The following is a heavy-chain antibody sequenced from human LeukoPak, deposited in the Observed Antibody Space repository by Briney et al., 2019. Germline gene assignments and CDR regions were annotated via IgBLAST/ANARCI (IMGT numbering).Heavy chain of an antibody. CDR1: GFTFSNHW. J-gene: IGHJ4*02. D-gene: IGHD4-17*01. CDR3: ARGHYGRDY. CDR2: INPDGSEK. V-gene: IGHV3-7*01. Sequence: PGGSLRLSCAASGFTFSNHWLSWVRQAPGKGLEWVADINPDGSEKNYVDSVKGRFTISRDNVQNSGSLQMKSLRAEDTAVYYCARGHYGRDYWGQGTLVSVSS.